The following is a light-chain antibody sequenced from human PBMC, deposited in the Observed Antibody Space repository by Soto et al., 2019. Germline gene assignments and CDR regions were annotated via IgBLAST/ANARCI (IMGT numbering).Light chain of an antibody. CDR3: QHRVHGPT. CDR2: GVS. V-gene: IGKV3-11*01. J-gene: IGKJ4*01. CDR1: QNVYNY. Sequence: EIVLTQSPATLSLSLGERATLSCRARQNVYNYLAWYQQKPGQAPRLLISGVSRRATGIPARFSGSGSGTDFTLTISSLEPEDVAAYYCQHRVHGPTFRGGTKVEIK.